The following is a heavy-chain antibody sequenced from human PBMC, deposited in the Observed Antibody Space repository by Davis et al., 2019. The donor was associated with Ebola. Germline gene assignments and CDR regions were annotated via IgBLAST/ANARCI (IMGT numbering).Heavy chain of an antibody. D-gene: IGHD3-22*01. CDR1: GFTFSSYW. V-gene: IGHV3-7*03. J-gene: IGHJ5*01. CDR3: ARKRYYYEDEKGWFDS. CDR2: INQDGSEK. Sequence: GESLKLSCAASGFTFSSYWMSWVRQTSGKRLEWVATINQDGSEKSLVGSVKGRFAISRDNVEDSLFLQIDSLRAEDTAVYYCARKRYYYEDEKGWFDSWGQGTLVAVSS.